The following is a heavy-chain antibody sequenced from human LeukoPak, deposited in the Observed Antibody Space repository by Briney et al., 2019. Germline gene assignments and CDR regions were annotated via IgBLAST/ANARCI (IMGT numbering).Heavy chain of an antibody. D-gene: IGHD5-12*01. CDR2: IKEDGSEK. J-gene: IGHJ4*02. CDR3: ATQPGYSGYDLTDYFDY. CDR1: GFIFTDYW. V-gene: IGHV3-7*03. Sequence: GGSLRLSCAASGFIFTDYWMYWVRLAPGRGLAWVANIKEDGSEKNYVDSVKGRFTISRDNAKNSVYLQMNSLRAEDTAVYYCATQPGYSGYDLTDYFDYWGQGTLVTVSS.